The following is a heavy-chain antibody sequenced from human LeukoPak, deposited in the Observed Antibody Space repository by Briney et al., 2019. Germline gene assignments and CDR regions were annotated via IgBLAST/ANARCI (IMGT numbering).Heavy chain of an antibody. CDR3: ARDRKYYDILTGYYKSNFDY. D-gene: IGHD3-9*01. Sequence: PGGSLRLSCAASGFTFSSYWMSWVRQAPGKGLEWVANIKQDGSEKYYVDSVKGRFTISRDNAKNSLYLQMNSLRAEDTAVYYCARDRKYYDILTGYYKSNFDYWGQGTLVTVSS. J-gene: IGHJ4*02. CDR1: GFTFSSYW. CDR2: IKQDGSEK. V-gene: IGHV3-7*01.